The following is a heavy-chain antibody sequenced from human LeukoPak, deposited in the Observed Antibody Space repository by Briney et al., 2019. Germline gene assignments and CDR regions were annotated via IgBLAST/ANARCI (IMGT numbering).Heavy chain of an antibody. J-gene: IGHJ4*02. CDR1: GGSISSSSYY. D-gene: IGHD1-26*01. V-gene: IGHV4-39*07. Sequence: SETLSLTCTVSGGSISSSSYYWGWIRQPPGKGLEWIGSIYYTGSTYYNPSLKSRVTMSVDTSKNQFSLKLSSVTAADTAVYYCAGATYSGSRLVDYWGQGTLVTVSS. CDR3: AGATYSGSRLVDY. CDR2: IYYTGST.